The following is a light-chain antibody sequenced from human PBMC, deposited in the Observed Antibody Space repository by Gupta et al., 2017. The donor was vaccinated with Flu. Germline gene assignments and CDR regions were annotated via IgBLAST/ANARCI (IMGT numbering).Light chain of an antibody. CDR3: QQYNNRPPLT. CDR2: GAS. CDR1: QSVSSK. Sequence: EIAMAQSPATVSVSRGERATLSCQASQSVSSKLAWYQQKPGQAPRLLIYGASTRATGIPARFSGSGSGTDFTLTISSLQSEDFAIYYCQQYNNRPPLTFGEGTKVEIK. V-gene: IGKV3-15*01. J-gene: IGKJ4*01.